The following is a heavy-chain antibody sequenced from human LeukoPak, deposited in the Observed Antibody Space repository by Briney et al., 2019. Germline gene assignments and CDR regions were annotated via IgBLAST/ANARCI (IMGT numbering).Heavy chain of an antibody. J-gene: IGHJ4*02. D-gene: IGHD6-6*01. CDR3: ARAYSSSYGFDY. CDR2: IYWDDDK. CDR1: GFSLSTSGVG. V-gene: IGHV2-5*02. Sequence: SGPTLVNPTQTLTLTCTFSGFSLSTSGVGVGWIRQPPGKALEWLALIYWDDDKRYSPSLKTRLTISMDTSKNQVVLTMTNMDPVDTATYYCARAYSSSYGFDYWGQGTLVTVSS.